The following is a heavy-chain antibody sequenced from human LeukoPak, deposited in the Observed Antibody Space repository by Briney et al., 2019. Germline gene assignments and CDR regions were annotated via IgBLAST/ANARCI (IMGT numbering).Heavy chain of an antibody. J-gene: IGHJ4*02. CDR3: AKGGSIAAAGLLFDY. D-gene: IGHD6-13*01. V-gene: IGHV4-34*01. CDR1: GGSFSGYY. CDR2: INHSGST. Sequence: PSETLSLTCAVYGGSFSGYYWSWIRQPPGKGLEWIGGINHSGSTNYNPSLKSRVTISVDTSKNQFSLKLSSVTAADTAVYYCAKGGSIAAAGLLFDYWGQGTLVTVSS.